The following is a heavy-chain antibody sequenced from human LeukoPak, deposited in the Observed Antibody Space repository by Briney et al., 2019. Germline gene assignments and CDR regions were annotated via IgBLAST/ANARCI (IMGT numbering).Heavy chain of an antibody. Sequence: SVKVSCKASGGTFSSYAISWVRQAPGQGLEWMGGIIPIFGTANYAQKFQGRVTITTDESTSTAYMELSSLRSEDTAVYYCARDLRVAAAGRAEYFQHWGQGTLVTVSS. J-gene: IGHJ1*01. CDR1: GGTFSSYA. CDR2: IIPIFGTA. CDR3: ARDLRVAAAGRAEYFQH. D-gene: IGHD6-13*01. V-gene: IGHV1-69*05.